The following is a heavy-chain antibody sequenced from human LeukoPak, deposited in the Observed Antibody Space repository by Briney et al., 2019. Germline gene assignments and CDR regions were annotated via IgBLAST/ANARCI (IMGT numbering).Heavy chain of an antibody. CDR1: GFPFSGYS. CDR2: ISSSNTI. Sequence: PGGSRRLSCAASGFPFSGYSLTWFRQAPGKGLEWISYISSSNTIYYADSVKGRFTISRDNAKNSLYLQMNSLTADDTAVYYCARLGRFLRVDYFDYWGQGSLVTVSS. J-gene: IGHJ4*02. D-gene: IGHD3-10*01. V-gene: IGHV3-48*01. CDR3: ARLGRFLRVDYFDY.